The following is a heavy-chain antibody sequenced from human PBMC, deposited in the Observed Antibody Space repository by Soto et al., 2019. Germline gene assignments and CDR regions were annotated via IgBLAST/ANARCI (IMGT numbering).Heavy chain of an antibody. CDR2: IYYSGST. CDR3: ARAQDYENPRRFDY. CDR1: GGSISSGGYY. D-gene: IGHD3-22*01. J-gene: IGHJ4*02. V-gene: IGHV4-31*03. Sequence: NPSETLSLTCTVSGGSISSGGYYWSWIRQHPGKGLEWIGYIYYSGSTYYNPSLKSRVTISVDTSKNQFSLKLSSVTAADTAVYYCARAQDYENPRRFDYWGQGTLVTVSS.